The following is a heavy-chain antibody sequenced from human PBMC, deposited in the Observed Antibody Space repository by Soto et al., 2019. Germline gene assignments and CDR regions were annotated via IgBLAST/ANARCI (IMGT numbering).Heavy chain of an antibody. CDR1: GYTFTGYY. CDR2: INPNSGGT. D-gene: IGHD4-17*01. Sequence: GASVKVSCKASGYTFTGYYMHWVRQAPGQGLEWMGWINPNSGGTNYAQKFQGRVTMTRDASISTAYMELSRLRSDDTAVYYCARDMVEDYGDFYFDYWGQGTLVTVSS. CDR3: ARDMVEDYGDFYFDY. V-gene: IGHV1-2*02. J-gene: IGHJ4*02.